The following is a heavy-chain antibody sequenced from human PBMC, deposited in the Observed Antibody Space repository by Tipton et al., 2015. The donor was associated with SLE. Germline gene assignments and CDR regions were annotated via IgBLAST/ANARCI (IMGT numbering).Heavy chain of an antibody. Sequence: SLRLSCAASGLTSRSYAMIWVRQAPGKGLEWVATFSGRGGNTYTADSVRGRFTISRDKSTLYLQMNSLRAEDTAVYYCASGEGQFFDYWGQGTLVTVSS. J-gene: IGHJ4*02. CDR3: ASGEGQFFDY. CDR2: FSGRGGNT. D-gene: IGHD6-19*01. CDR1: GLTSRSYA. V-gene: IGHV3-23*01.